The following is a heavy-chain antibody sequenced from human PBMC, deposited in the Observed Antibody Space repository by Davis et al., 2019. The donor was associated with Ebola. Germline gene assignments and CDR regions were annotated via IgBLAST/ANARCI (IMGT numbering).Heavy chain of an antibody. D-gene: IGHD3-3*01. J-gene: IGHJ6*02. CDR2: ISYDGSNK. CDR1: GFTFSSYG. Sequence: GESLKISCAASGFTFSSYGMHWVRQAPGKGLEWVAVISYDGSNKYYADSVKGRFTISRDNSKNTLYLQMNSLRAEDTAVYYCARDETDYDFWSGYWNVWGQGTTVTVSS. CDR3: ARDETDYDFWSGYWNV. V-gene: IGHV3-30*03.